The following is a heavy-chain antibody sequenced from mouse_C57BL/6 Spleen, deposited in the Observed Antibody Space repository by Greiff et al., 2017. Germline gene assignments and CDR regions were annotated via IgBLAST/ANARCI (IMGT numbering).Heavy chain of an antibody. CDR3: ARWYAMDY. Sequence: VKLMESGAELARPGASVKMSCKASGYTFTSYTMHWVKQRPGQGLEWIGYINPSSGYTKYNEKFKDKATLTADKSSSTAYMQLRSLTSEDSAVYNCARWYAMDYWGQGTSVTVSS. CDR1: GYTFTSYT. V-gene: IGHV1-4*01. J-gene: IGHJ4*01. CDR2: INPSSGYT.